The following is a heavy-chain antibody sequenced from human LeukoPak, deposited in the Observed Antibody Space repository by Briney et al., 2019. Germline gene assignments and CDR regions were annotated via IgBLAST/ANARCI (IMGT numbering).Heavy chain of an antibody. V-gene: IGHV3-7*01. CDR2: INLDGSEQ. D-gene: IGHD6-13*01. Sequence: GGSLRLSCVASGFTFTSFYMSWVRQAPGKGLEWVANINLDGSEQYYVDSVKGRFTISRDNAKNSLYLQMNSLWAEDTAVYYCAREVAVGIGAYNFWGQRTLVTVSS. CDR3: AREVAVGIGAYNF. J-gene: IGHJ4*02. CDR1: GFTFTSFY.